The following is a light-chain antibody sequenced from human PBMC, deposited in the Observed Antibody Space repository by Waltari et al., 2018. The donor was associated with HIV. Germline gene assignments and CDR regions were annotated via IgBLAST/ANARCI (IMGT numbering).Light chain of an antibody. CDR1: SSNTGSNT. J-gene: IGLJ3*02. Sequence: QSVLTQPPSASGTPGQRVTISCSGSSSNTGSNTVNWYHQLPGTAPTLLIYTNNQRPSGVPDRVSGSKSGTSASLAISGLQSEDEADYYCAAWDDSLNGWVFGGGTKLTVL. V-gene: IGLV1-44*01. CDR2: TNN. CDR3: AAWDDSLNGWV.